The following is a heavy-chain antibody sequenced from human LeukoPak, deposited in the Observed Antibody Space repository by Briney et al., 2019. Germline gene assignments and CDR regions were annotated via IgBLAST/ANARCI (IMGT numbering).Heavy chain of an antibody. CDR2: INPNSDGT. Sequence: SSVKVSCKTSGYTFTAYYIHWVRQAPGQGLEWMGWINPNSDGTSYAQKFHGRVTMTRDTSISAAYMELSRLRSDDTAVYYCATDGYDDGIYYMDVWGKGTTVTISS. V-gene: IGHV1-2*02. J-gene: IGHJ6*03. CDR1: GYTFTAYY. D-gene: IGHD2-2*01. CDR3: ATDGYDDGIYYMDV.